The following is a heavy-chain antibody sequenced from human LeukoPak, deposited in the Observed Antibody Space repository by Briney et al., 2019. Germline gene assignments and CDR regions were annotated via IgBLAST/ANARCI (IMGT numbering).Heavy chain of an antibody. V-gene: IGHV4-59*01. J-gene: IGHJ6*02. Sequence: PSETLSLTCSVSDGSINSYYWNWIRRPPGKGLEWIGYIYYNGNTDYSPSLKSRVTMSVDTSKNLFSLKVSSVTAADTAVYYCARGRSNYYGMDVWGQGTTVTVSS. CDR3: ARGRSNYYGMDV. CDR2: IYYNGNT. D-gene: IGHD1-26*01. CDR1: DGSINSYY.